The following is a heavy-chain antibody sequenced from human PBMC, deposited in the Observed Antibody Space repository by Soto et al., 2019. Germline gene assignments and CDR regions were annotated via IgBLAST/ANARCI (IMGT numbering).Heavy chain of an antibody. J-gene: IGHJ4*02. CDR1: GFTFGAYS. CDR3: ARDVTYSGYDGPGDY. D-gene: IGHD5-12*01. Sequence: GGSLRLSYAASGFTFGAYSMNWVRQAPGKGLEWVSYISSSSSTIYYADSVTGRFTISRDNAKNSLYLQMDSLRAEDTAVYYCARDVTYSGYDGPGDYWGQGTLVTVSS. V-gene: IGHV3-48*01. CDR2: ISSSSSTI.